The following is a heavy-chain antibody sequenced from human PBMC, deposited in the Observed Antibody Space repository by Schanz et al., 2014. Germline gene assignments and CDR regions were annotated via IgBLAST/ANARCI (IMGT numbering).Heavy chain of an antibody. J-gene: IGHJ4*02. V-gene: IGHV3-21*01. D-gene: IGHD6-19*01. CDR2: ISSSGSYI. CDR3: AIIGVMVAVAGTRADY. Sequence: QLVGSGGGLIQPGGSLRLSCEASEFTFSSYKMNWVRQAPGKGLEWVSSISSSGSYIHYADSVKGRFTISRDSPKNTLYLQMNRLRAEDTALYYCAIIGVMVAVAGTRADYWGQGTLVTVSS. CDR1: EFTFSSYK.